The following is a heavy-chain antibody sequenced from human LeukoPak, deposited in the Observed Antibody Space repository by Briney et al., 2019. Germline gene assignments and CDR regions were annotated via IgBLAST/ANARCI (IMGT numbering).Heavy chain of an antibody. D-gene: IGHD6-19*01. CDR3: ARHRGQWLAQYYFDY. Sequence: PSETLSLTCTVSGGSISSYYWSWIRQPPGKGLEWIGYIYYSGSTNYNPSLKSRVTISVDTSKNQFSLKLSSVTAADTAVYYCARHRGQWLAQYYFDYWGQGTLVTVSS. J-gene: IGHJ4*02. CDR1: GGSISSYY. V-gene: IGHV4-59*08. CDR2: IYYSGST.